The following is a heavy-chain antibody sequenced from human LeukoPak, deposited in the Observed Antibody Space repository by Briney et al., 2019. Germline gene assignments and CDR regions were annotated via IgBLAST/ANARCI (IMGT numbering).Heavy chain of an antibody. CDR3: ARGRYDDYERYFDY. D-gene: IGHD4-17*01. J-gene: IGHJ4*02. CDR2: IYYSGST. V-gene: IGHV4-31*11. Sequence: SETLSVTCAVPGGSISSGGYYWSWIRQPPGKGLEWNGYIYYSGSTYYNPSLKSRVTISVDTSKNQFSLKLSSVTAADTAVYSCARGRYDDYERYFDYWGQGTLVTVSS. CDR1: GGSISSGGYY.